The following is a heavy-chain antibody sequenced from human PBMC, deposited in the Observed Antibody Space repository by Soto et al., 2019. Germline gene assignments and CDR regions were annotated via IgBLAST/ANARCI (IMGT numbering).Heavy chain of an antibody. D-gene: IGHD2-2*01. CDR3: ARVVPGAEAWFGP. V-gene: IGHV1-18*01. Sequence: QVQLVQSGGEVKRPVASVKVSCKTSGYTFSNYGITWVRQAPGQPLEWLGWISLYSDGTNYAQKFQGRVSMTTDTSTTTAYMELRSLRSDDTAVYYCARVVPGAEAWFGPWGQGTLVNVSS. CDR1: GYTFSNYG. CDR2: ISLYSDGT. J-gene: IGHJ5*02.